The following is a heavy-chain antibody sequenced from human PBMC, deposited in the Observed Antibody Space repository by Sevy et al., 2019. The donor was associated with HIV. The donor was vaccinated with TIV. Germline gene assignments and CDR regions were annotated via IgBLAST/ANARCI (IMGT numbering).Heavy chain of an antibody. J-gene: IGHJ4*02. CDR1: GDSLSNSGYY. D-gene: IGHD4-17*01. CDR3: ARFPYGDYVDYFDY. V-gene: IGHV4-39*01. Sequence: SETLSLTCTVSGDSLSNSGYYWGWIRQPPGKGLEWIGNISYSGSTHYNPSLKSRVTVSIDTSKNQFSLKLSSLTAADTAVYFCARFPYGDYVDYFDYWGQGTLVTVSS. CDR2: ISYSGST.